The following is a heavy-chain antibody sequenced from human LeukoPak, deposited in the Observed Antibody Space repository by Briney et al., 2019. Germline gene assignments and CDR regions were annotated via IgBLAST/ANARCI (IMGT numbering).Heavy chain of an antibody. J-gene: IGHJ4*02. D-gene: IGHD3-22*01. CDR1: GFTFSNYW. V-gene: IGHV3-7*01. CDR2: IKQDGSEK. Sequence: GGSLRLSCAATGFTFSNYWMSWVRQAPGKGLEWVANIKQDGSEKSYVDSVKGRFAVSRDNAFNSLFLQVNSLRVEDTAVYYCARSARGDESAYYYMDHWGQGTLVTVSS. CDR3: ARSARGDESAYYYMDH.